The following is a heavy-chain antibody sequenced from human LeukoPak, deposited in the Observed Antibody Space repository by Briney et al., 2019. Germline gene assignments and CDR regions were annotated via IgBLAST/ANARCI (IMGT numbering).Heavy chain of an antibody. CDR1: GFTFSDYY. D-gene: IGHD3-10*01. CDR3: AGVSGSGSSLDY. Sequence: GGSLRLSCAASGFTFSDYYMSWIRQAPGKGLEWVSYISSSGSSIYYADSVKGRFTISRDNAKNSLYLQMNSLRAEDTAVYYCAGVSGSGSSLDYWGQGTLVTVSS. J-gene: IGHJ4*02. V-gene: IGHV3-11*04. CDR2: ISSSGSSI.